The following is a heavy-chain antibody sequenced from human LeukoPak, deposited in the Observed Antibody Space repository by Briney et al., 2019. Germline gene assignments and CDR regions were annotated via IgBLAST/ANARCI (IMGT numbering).Heavy chain of an antibody. Sequence: SETLSLTCTVSGGSISSYYWSWIRQPPGKGLEWIGYIYYSGSTNYNPSLKSRVTISVDTSKNQFSLKLSSVTAADTAVYYCARLYSGYAHFDYWGRGTLVTVSS. V-gene: IGHV4-59*01. J-gene: IGHJ4*02. CDR2: IYYSGST. D-gene: IGHD5-12*01. CDR1: GGSISSYY. CDR3: ARLYSGYAHFDY.